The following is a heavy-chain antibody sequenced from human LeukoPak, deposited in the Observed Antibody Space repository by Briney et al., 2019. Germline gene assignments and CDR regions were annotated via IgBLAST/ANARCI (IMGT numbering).Heavy chain of an antibody. Sequence: SGPTLVKPTQTLTLTCTFSGFSLSTSGVGVGWIRQPPGKALEWLALIYWDDDKRYSPSLKSRLTITKDTSKNQVVLIMTNMDPVDTATYYCARYGGNSAAIDYWGQGTLVTVSS. D-gene: IGHD4-23*01. V-gene: IGHV2-5*02. J-gene: IGHJ4*02. CDR1: GFSLSTSGVG. CDR3: ARYGGNSAAIDY. CDR2: IYWDDDK.